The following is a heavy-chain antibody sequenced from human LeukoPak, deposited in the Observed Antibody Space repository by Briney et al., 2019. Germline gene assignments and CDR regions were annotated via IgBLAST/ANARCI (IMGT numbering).Heavy chain of an antibody. D-gene: IGHD1-26*01. J-gene: IGHJ4*02. V-gene: IGHV1-2*02. CDR2: IKPNSGGT. CDR3: ARAGPFYSGNYLGF. Sequence: ASVKVSCKASGYSFADYYMHWVRQAPGQGLEWMGWIKPNSGGTRSAQKFQGGVTMTRDTSISTAYMELSSLRYDDTAVYYCARAGPFYSGNYLGFWGQGTLVTVSS. CDR1: GYSFADYY.